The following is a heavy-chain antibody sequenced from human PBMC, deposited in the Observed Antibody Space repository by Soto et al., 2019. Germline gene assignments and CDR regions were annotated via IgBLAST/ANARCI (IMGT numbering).Heavy chain of an antibody. Sequence: ASVKVSCKASGYTFTRYAMHWVRQAPGQRLEWMGWINAGNGNTKYSQKFQGRVTITRDTSASTAYMELSSLRSEDTAVYYCARDRQQPTWFDPWGQGTLVTVSS. J-gene: IGHJ5*02. CDR3: ARDRQQPTWFDP. D-gene: IGHD6-13*01. CDR1: GYTFTRYA. V-gene: IGHV1-3*01. CDR2: INAGNGNT.